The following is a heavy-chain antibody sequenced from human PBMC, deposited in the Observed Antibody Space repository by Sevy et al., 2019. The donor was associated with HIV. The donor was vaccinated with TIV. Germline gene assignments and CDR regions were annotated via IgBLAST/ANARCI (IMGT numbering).Heavy chain of an antibody. Sequence: GGSLRLSCAASGFTFSTYAMHWVRQAPGKGLEWVAVISYDGGTKYYADSVKGRFTSSRDNPKTTMYVQMNSLRAEDTAVYYCARDDGYTINWYPGYWGQGTLVTVSS. J-gene: IGHJ4*02. CDR2: ISYDGGTK. CDR1: GFTFSTYA. D-gene: IGHD3-16*01. CDR3: ARDDGYTINWYPGY. V-gene: IGHV3-30*04.